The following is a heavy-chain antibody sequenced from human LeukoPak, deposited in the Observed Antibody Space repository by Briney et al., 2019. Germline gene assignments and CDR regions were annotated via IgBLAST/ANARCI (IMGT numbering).Heavy chain of an antibody. D-gene: IGHD3-22*01. CDR2: INTNTGNP. Sequence: ASVKVSCKASGYIFTRYVLHWVRQAPVQGLEWMGWINTNTGNPTYAQGFTGRFVFSLDTSVSTAYLQISSLKADDTAIYYCARGDYETHGYQTRWGQGTLVTVSS. CDR1: GYIFTRYV. V-gene: IGHV7-4-1*02. J-gene: IGHJ4*02. CDR3: ARGDYETHGYQTR.